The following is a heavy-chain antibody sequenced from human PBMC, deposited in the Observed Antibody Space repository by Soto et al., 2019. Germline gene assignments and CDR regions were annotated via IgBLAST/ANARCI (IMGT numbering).Heavy chain of an antibody. Sequence: SVKVSCKASGGTFSSYAISWVRQAPGQGLEWMGGIIPIFGTANYAQKFQGRVTITADESMSTAYMELSSLRSEDTAVYYCAHYGSGSYSLFLGYWGQGTLVTVSS. CDR1: GGTFSSYA. CDR3: AHYGSGSYSLFLGY. CDR2: IIPIFGTA. V-gene: IGHV1-69*13. D-gene: IGHD3-10*01. J-gene: IGHJ4*02.